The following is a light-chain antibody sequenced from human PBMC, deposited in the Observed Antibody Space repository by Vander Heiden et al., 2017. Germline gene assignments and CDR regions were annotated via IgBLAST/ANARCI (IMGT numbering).Light chain of an antibody. CDR3: QQCASYYS. Sequence: TQMPQSPSTLSASVGDKVTITCRATQDISDWLAWYQQRPGEAPKLLIYKASNLESGVPSRFSGSGSGTQFTLTISSLQPDDFATYYCQQCASYYSFGQGTKVEIK. V-gene: IGKV1-5*03. CDR2: KAS. CDR1: QDISDW. J-gene: IGKJ2*03.